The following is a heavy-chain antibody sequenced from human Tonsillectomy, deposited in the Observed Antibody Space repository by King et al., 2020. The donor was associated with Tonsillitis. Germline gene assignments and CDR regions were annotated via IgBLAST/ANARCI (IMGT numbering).Heavy chain of an antibody. CDR3: ARGDDFWSGKQGFDY. D-gene: IGHD3-3*01. J-gene: IGHJ4*02. V-gene: IGHV4-59*01. CDR1: GGSLSSYY. CDR2: NYYSGST. Sequence: VQLQESGPGLVKPSETLSLTCTVSGGSLSSYYWSWIRPPPGKGLEVIGYNYYSGSTNYNPPLKSRVTISVDTSKNQFSLKLRSVTAADTAVYYCARGDDFWSGKQGFDYWGQGTLVTVSS.